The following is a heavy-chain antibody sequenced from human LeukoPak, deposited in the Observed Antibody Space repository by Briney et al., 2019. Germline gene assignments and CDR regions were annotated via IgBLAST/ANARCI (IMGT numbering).Heavy chain of an antibody. V-gene: IGHV3-7*03. Sequence: PGGSLRLSCAAAGFTFSNIWMSWVRQAPGRGLEWVANISPGGDGGRYVGSVKGRFSISRDNGKDSLYLQMTALRVEDTAIYYCAGAVVVSPAGPYSWFDPWGQGTLVTVSS. CDR3: AGAVVVSPAGPYSWFDP. J-gene: IGHJ5*02. CDR2: ISPGGDGG. CDR1: GFTFSNIW. D-gene: IGHD2-15*01.